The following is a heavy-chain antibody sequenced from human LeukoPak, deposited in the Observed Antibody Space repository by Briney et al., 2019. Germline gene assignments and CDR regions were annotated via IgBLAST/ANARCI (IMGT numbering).Heavy chain of an antibody. CDR3: ARQSSDSYVYFDF. J-gene: IGHJ4*02. D-gene: IGHD3-22*01. CDR1: GGSISSHY. V-gene: IGHV4-4*07. Sequence: KPSETLSLTCTISGGSISSHYYSWIRQPAGKGLEWIGRMSISGNTNYNPSLKSRVTISVDKSKNQFSLKLSSVTAADTAMYYCARQSSDSYVYFDFWGQGTLVTVSS. CDR2: MSISGNT.